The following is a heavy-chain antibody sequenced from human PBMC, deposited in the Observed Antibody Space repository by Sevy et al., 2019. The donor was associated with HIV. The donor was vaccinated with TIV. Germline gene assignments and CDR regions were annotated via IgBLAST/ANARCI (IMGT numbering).Heavy chain of an antibody. CDR2: IFGDGDIT. V-gene: IGHV3-23*01. CDR3: AGGRYDSSGSFDAFDI. D-gene: IGHD3-22*01. Sequence: GGSLRLSCAASGFTFSSYAMNWVRQAPGKGLEWVSSIFGDGDITYYADSVKGRFTISRDKSKNTRYLQMHSLRAEGTAVYYCAGGRYDSSGSFDAFDIWGQGTMVTVSS. CDR1: GFTFSSYA. J-gene: IGHJ3*02.